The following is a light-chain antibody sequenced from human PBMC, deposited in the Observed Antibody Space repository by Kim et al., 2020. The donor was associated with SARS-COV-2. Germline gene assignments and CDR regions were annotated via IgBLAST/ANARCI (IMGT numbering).Light chain of an antibody. V-gene: IGLV3-9*01. CDR2: RDS. Sequence: VSGALGQTARITCGGNNMGSKKVHWYQQKPGQAPVLVIYRDSNRPSGIPERFSGSNSGNTATLTISRAQAGDEADYYCQVWDSSTVFGGGTQLTVL. J-gene: IGLJ3*02. CDR1: NMGSKK. CDR3: QVWDSSTV.